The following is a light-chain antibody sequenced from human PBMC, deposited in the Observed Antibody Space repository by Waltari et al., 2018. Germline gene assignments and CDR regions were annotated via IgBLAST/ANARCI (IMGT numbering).Light chain of an antibody. CDR2: DAS. J-gene: IGKJ4*01. Sequence: EIVLTQSPATLPLSPGERATLSCRASQSVSYYLAWYQQRPGQAPRLLIYDASSRATGIPARFSGSGSETDFTLTISSLEPEDFAVYYCQQRRTWPLTFGGGPRWRS. CDR1: QSVSYY. V-gene: IGKV3-11*01. CDR3: QQRRTWPLT.